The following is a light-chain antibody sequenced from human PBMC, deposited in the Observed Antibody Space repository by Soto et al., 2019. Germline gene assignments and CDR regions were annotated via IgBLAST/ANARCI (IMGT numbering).Light chain of an antibody. V-gene: IGLV2-14*01. CDR1: SGDIGGDNR. J-gene: IGLJ1*01. CDR2: EVT. CDR3: SSYKNLNLRACV. Sequence: QSVLTQPASVSGSPGQSITISCTGTSGDIGGDNRVSWYQQHPGKAPKLIIYEVTDRPSGVSNRCSGSKSGNTASLTITGVQDEDEAAYYCSSYKNLNLRACVFGTGTKLPVL.